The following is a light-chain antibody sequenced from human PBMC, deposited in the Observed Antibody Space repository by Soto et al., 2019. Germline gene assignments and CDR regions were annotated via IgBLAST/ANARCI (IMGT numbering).Light chain of an antibody. CDR2: LNSDGSH. Sequence: QSVLTQSPSASASLGASVKLTCTLSSGHSSYAIAWHQQQPEKGPRYLMKLNSDGSHSKGDGIPDRFSGSSSGAERYLTISSLQSEDEADYYCQTCGTVVFGGGTKLTVL. V-gene: IGLV4-69*01. CDR1: SGHSSYA. J-gene: IGLJ2*01. CDR3: QTCGTVV.